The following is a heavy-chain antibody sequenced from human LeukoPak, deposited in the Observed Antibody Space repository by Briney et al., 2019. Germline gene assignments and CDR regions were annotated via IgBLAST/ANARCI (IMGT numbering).Heavy chain of an antibody. CDR2: IYSGGST. D-gene: IGHD1-26*01. J-gene: IGHJ4*02. CDR1: GFTVSRNY. Sequence: GGSLRLSCAASGFTVSRNYMTWVRQAPGKGLEWVSAIYSGGSTHYADSVKGRFTISRDNSKNTLYLQMNSLRVEDTAVYYCAAYRGAHHKTFDYWGRGTLVTVSS. CDR3: AAYRGAHHKTFDY. V-gene: IGHV3-53*01.